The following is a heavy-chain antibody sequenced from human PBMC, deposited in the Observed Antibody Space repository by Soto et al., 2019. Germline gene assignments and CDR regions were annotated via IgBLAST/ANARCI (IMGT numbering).Heavy chain of an antibody. Sequence: QVQLVQSGAEVKKPGASVKVSCNASGYTFTSYGISWVRQAPGQGLEWMGGISAYNGNTNYAQKLQGRITRTTDTYKRTAYMELRSMRPDDTAVYYCARDPPEGGRYFDWLYPFDYWGQGTLVTVSS. CDR1: GYTFTSYG. D-gene: IGHD3-9*01. CDR2: ISAYNGNT. CDR3: ARDPPEGGRYFDWLYPFDY. V-gene: IGHV1-18*01. J-gene: IGHJ4*02.